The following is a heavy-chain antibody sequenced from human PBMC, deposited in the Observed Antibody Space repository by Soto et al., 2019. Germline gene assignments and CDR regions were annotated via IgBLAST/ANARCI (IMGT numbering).Heavy chain of an antibody. D-gene: IGHD4-17*01. V-gene: IGHV3-30*18. CDR3: AKTTVTTGYYYGMDV. CDR2: ISYDGSNK. J-gene: IGHJ6*02. Sequence: QLGGSLRLSCAASGFTFSSYGMHWVRQAPGKGLEWVAVISYDGSNKYYADSVKGRFTISRDNSKNTLYLQMNSLRAEDTAVYYCAKTTVTTGYYYGMDVWGQGTTVTVSS. CDR1: GFTFSSYG.